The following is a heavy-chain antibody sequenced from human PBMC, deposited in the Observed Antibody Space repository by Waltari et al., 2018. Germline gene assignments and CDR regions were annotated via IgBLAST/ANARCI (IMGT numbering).Heavy chain of an antibody. CDR2: ISRDGT. V-gene: IGHV3-53*01. CDR3: ARDVTGYYYFDL. D-gene: IGHD3-16*01. CDR1: GFTVSTTY. Sequence: EVQLVESGGGLIQPGGSLRLSCAASGFTVSTTYMNWVRQAPGKGVEWVSVISRDGTHYADSVKCRFTISRDNSKNTVYLQMNTLRAEDTALYYCARDVTGYYYFDLWGRGTLVTVSS. J-gene: IGHJ2*01.